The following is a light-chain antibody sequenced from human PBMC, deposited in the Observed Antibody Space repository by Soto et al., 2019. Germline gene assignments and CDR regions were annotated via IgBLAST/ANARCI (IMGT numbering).Light chain of an antibody. CDR1: QSISNW. CDR3: QQYNTYSYT. Sequence: DIQMTQSPSTLSASVGDRVTITCRASQSISNWLAWYQQRPGEAPKLLMYDASTLENWVPSRFSGSGSGTEFTLTISGLRPDDFATYYCQQYNTYSYTFGQGTKWIS. V-gene: IGKV1-5*01. CDR2: DAS. J-gene: IGKJ2*01.